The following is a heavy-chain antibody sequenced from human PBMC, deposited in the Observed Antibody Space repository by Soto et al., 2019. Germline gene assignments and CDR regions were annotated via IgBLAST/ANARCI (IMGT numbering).Heavy chain of an antibody. D-gene: IGHD6-13*01. V-gene: IGHV3-23*01. CDR2: ISSSSDST. CDR1: GFTFSSYA. J-gene: IGHJ3*02. Sequence: GGSLRLSCAASGFTFSSYAMSWVRQAPGKGLEWVSSISSSSDSTFYADSVKGRFTISRDNSKNTLYLQMNSLRAEDTAVYYCAKDREQQLDDQGMGDDAFDIWGQGTMVTVSS. CDR3: AKDREQQLDDQGMGDDAFDI.